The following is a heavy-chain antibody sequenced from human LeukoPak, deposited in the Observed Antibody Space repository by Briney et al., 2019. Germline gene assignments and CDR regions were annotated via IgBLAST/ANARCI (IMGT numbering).Heavy chain of an antibody. CDR2: ISAYNGNT. CDR3: ARARITIFGVVIIGPSDP. V-gene: IGHV1-18*01. Sequence: ASVKVSCKASGYTFTSYGISWVRQAPGQGLEWMGWISAYNGNTNYAQKLQGRVTMTTDTSTSTAYMELRSLRSDDTAVYYCARARITIFGVVIIGPSDPWGQGTLVTVSS. CDR1: GYTFTSYG. J-gene: IGHJ5*02. D-gene: IGHD3-3*01.